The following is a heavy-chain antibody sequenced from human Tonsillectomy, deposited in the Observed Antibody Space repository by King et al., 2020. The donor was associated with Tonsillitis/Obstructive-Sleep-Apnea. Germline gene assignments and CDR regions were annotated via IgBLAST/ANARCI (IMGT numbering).Heavy chain of an antibody. D-gene: IGHD5-12*01. J-gene: IGHJ6*03. CDR1: GFSLSSSGMS. V-gene: IGHV2-70*11. Sequence: VTLQESGPALVKPTQTLTLTCTFSGFSLSSSGMSVSWIRQPPGKALECLARIDWDDDKYYRTSLKTRLTISKDTSKNQVVLKMTDMDPVDTATYYCARSTVATANKYYYMDVWGKGTTVTVSS. CDR2: IDWDDDK. CDR3: ARSTVATANKYYYMDV.